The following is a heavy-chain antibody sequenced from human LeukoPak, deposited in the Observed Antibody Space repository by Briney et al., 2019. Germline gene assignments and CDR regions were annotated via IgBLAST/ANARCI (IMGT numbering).Heavy chain of an antibody. V-gene: IGHV3-74*01. Sequence: GGSLRLSCAASGLTFSSHWMHWVRQAPGKGLVWVSRITNDGSSTTYADSVKGRFTISRDNAKNMLYLQVNSLRAEDTAVYYYATQQGGNPAYWGQGTLVTVSS. J-gene: IGHJ4*02. D-gene: IGHD1-14*01. CDR3: ATQQGGNPAY. CDR2: ITNDGSST. CDR1: GLTFSSHW.